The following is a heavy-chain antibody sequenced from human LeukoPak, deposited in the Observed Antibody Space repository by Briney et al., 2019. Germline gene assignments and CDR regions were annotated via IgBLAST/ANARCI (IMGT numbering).Heavy chain of an antibody. Sequence: ASVKVSCKASGYTFTSYGISWVRQAPGQGLEWMGWISAYSGNTNYAQKLQGRVTMTTDTSTSTAYMELRSLRSDDTAVYYCARRGEYCSSTSCYGLKAFDIWGQGTMVTVSS. CDR3: ARRGEYCSSTSCYGLKAFDI. CDR1: GYTFTSYG. V-gene: IGHV1-18*04. D-gene: IGHD2-2*01. J-gene: IGHJ3*02. CDR2: ISAYSGNT.